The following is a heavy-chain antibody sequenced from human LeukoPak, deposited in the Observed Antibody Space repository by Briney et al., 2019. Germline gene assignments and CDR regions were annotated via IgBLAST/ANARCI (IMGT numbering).Heavy chain of an antibody. CDR1: GFTFSPYL. D-gene: IGHD2-21*02. J-gene: IGHJ3*01. CDR3: ARGGGDHAFDV. V-gene: IGHV3-74*01. Sequence: GGSLRLSCAAYGFTFSPYLMHWVRQGPGKGLVWVARIDSDGSSTIYADSVKGRLTISRDNAQNTLYLQMDSLRAEDTAVYYCARGGGDHAFDVWGQGTMVTVSS. CDR2: IDSDGSST.